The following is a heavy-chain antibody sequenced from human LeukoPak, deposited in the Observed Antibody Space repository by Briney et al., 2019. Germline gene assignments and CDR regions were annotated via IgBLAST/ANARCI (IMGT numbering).Heavy chain of an antibody. CDR2: ISGSGGST. J-gene: IGHJ1*01. CDR1: GFTFSSYA. Sequence: GGSLRLSCAASGFTFSSYAMSWVRQAPGKGLEWVSAISGSGGSTYYADSVKGRFTISRDNSKNTLYLQMNSLRAEDTAVYYCAKDLDVVVVAAITEYFQHWGQGTLVTVSS. V-gene: IGHV3-23*01. CDR3: AKDLDVVVVAAITEYFQH. D-gene: IGHD2-15*01.